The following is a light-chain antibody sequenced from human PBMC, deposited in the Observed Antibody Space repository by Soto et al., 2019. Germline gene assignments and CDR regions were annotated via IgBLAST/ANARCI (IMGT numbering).Light chain of an antibody. CDR2: AAY. J-gene: IGKJ4*01. Sequence: DIPMTQAPSSLSASVGDRVTITCRARQDISTYLAWYQQKPGKVPKLLISAAYTLQSGVPPRFSGSGSGTDFTLTISSLQPEDVATYYCQKYDNAPLTFGGGTKVEI. CDR1: QDISTY. CDR3: QKYDNAPLT. V-gene: IGKV1-27*01.